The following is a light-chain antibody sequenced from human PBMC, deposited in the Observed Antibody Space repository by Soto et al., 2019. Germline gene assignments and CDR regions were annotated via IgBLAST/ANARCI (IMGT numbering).Light chain of an antibody. J-gene: IGLJ1*01. CDR3: FSRAGSLYV. Sequence: SALTQPPSVSRALGQSVTISCTGSNSDIGAYNSVSWYQQYPGKAPKPIIYDVNERPSGVPDRFSGSKSGHTASLTISGLQPEDEADYYCFSRAGSLYVFGNGTKVTVL. CDR1: NSDIGAYNS. V-gene: IGLV2-11*01. CDR2: DVN.